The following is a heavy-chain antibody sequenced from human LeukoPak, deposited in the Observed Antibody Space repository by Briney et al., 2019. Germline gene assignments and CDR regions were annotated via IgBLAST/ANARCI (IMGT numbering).Heavy chain of an antibody. V-gene: IGHV3-23*01. J-gene: IGHJ5*02. CDR3: ATAYCSSTSCPT. D-gene: IGHD2-2*01. Sequence: PGGSLRLSCAASGFTFSSYAMSWVRQAPGEGLEWVSSINDSGDSTYYADSVKGRFTISRDNSKNTLYLLMNNLRAEDTAIFYCATAYCSSTSCPTWGQATLVTVSS. CDR2: INDSGDST. CDR1: GFTFSSYA.